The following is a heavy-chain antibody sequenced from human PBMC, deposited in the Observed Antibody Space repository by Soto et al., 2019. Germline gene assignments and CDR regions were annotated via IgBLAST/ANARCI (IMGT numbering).Heavy chain of an antibody. V-gene: IGHV4-59*08. J-gene: IGHJ4*02. D-gene: IGHD6-25*01. CDR2: ISHTGTT. CDR1: GGSIVPYY. CDR3: ARLIRGAAAAFDS. Sequence: QVQLQESGPGRLKPSETLSLTCTVSGGSIVPYYGIWFRQPPGKGLGYIGYISHTGTTDSNPSLKSRVTLSIDTSKNQFSLNLSSVTASDTASYYCARLIRGAAAAFDSWGQGSLVTVSS.